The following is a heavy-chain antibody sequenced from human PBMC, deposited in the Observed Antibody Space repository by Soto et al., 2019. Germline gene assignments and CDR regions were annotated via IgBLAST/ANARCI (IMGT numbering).Heavy chain of an antibody. CDR2: VSHDGRNA. CDR1: GFTFSDYA. D-gene: IGHD6-19*01. CDR3: ARGVPQWLVTADFHY. J-gene: IGHJ4*02. V-gene: IGHV3-30*03. Sequence: VQLVESGGGVVQPGRSLRLSCAASGFTFSDYAMHWVRQAPGKGLEWVAVVSHDGRNAHYADSVKGRFTISRDSSKNTVSLEMTSLRAEDTAVYYCARGVPQWLVTADFHYWGQGALVTVSS.